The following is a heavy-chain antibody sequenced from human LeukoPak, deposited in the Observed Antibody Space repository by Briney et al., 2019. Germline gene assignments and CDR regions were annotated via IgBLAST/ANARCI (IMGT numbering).Heavy chain of an antibody. CDR1: GGSISSSSYY. CDR3: ARALYYDFWSGYNNWFDP. J-gene: IGHJ5*02. Sequence: PSETLSLTCTVSGGSISSSSYYWGWIRQPPGKGLEWIGYIYYSGSTNYNPSLKSRVTISVDTSKNQFSLKLSPVTAADTAVYYCARALYYDFWSGYNNWFDPCGQGTLVTVSS. CDR2: IYYSGST. V-gene: IGHV4-61*05. D-gene: IGHD3-3*01.